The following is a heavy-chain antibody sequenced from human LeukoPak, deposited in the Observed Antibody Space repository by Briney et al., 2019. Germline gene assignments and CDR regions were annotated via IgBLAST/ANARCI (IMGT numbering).Heavy chain of an antibody. V-gene: IGHV3-48*03. CDR1: GFTFSSYE. CDR3: ARDNPLYSSGWSLFGAFDI. D-gene: IGHD6-19*01. CDR2: ISSSGSTI. Sequence: GGSLRLSCAASGFTFSSYEMNWVRQAPGKGLEWVSYISSSGSTIYYADSVKGRFTISRDNAENSLYLQMNSLRAEDTAVYYCARDNPLYSSGWSLFGAFDIWGQGTMVTVSS. J-gene: IGHJ3*02.